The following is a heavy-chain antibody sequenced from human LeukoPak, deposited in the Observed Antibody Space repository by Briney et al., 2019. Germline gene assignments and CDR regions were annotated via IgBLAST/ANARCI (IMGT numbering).Heavy chain of an antibody. CDR1: GFTFCSYW. CDR2: INSDGSST. D-gene: IGHD2-15*01. Sequence: GGSLRLSCAASGFTFCSYWMHWVRQAPGKGLVWVSRINSDGSSTSYADSVKGRFTISRDNAKNTLYLQMNSLRAEDTAVYYCVMLGLLLPVGYYYGMDVWGKGTTVTVSS. V-gene: IGHV3-74*01. CDR3: VMLGLLLPVGYYYGMDV. J-gene: IGHJ6*04.